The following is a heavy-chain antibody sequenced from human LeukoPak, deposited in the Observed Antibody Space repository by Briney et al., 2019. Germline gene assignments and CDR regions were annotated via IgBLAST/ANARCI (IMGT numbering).Heavy chain of an antibody. CDR3: ARAYVTASTNAFDI. V-gene: IGHV1-18*01. CDR1: GYTFTSYG. D-gene: IGHD3-16*01. CDR2: ISAYNGNT. J-gene: IGHJ3*02. Sequence: ASVKVSCKASGYTFTSYGISWVRQAPGQGLEWMGWISAYNGNTNYAQKLQGRVTMTTDTSTSTAYMELRSLRADDTAVYYCARAYVTASTNAFDIWGQGTMVTVSS.